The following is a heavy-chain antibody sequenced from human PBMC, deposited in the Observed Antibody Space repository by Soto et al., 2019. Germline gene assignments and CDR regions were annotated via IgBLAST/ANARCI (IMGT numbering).Heavy chain of an antibody. D-gene: IGHD2-21*01. CDR2: MNMDGSRT. J-gene: IGHJ4*02. CDR3: VRGDGDRYDGHGYLGRH. CDR1: GFTFSIYW. V-gene: IGHV3-74*01. Sequence: EVQLVESGGGLVQPGGSLSLSXXASGFTFSIYWMHWVRQAPGKGLVWVSRMNMDGSRTSYADFAKGRFTISRDDAKSTVYLQMSNLRAEDTAVYYCVRGDGDRYDGHGYLGRHWGQGTLVTVSS.